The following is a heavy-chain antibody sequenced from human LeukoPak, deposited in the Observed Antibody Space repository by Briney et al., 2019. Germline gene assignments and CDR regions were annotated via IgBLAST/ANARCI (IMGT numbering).Heavy chain of an antibody. CDR2: ICKGGNL. CDR3: AGRHCSGGGCYFAGADPFDY. J-gene: IGHJ4*02. Sequence: GGSLRLSCAASGFTFSSYGMHWVRQAPGKGLEWVSVICKGGNLYYIDSVKGRFAISRDTSKNTLYLQMNSLRPEDTAVYYCAGRHCSGGGCYFAGADPFDYWGQGTLVTVSS. D-gene: IGHD2-15*01. CDR1: GFTFSSYG. V-gene: IGHV3-NL1*01.